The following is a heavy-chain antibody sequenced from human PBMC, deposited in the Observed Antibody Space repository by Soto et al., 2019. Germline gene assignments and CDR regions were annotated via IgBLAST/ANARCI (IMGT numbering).Heavy chain of an antibody. J-gene: IGHJ4*02. CDR3: VRSGYCTNGVCYYGDFDY. CDR1: GYTFTNYD. CDR2: MKPNSGNT. D-gene: IGHD2-8*01. Sequence: QVHLVQSGAEVKKPGGSVKVSSKATGYTFTNYDINWVRQATGQGLEWMGWMKPNSGNTGYAPKFQGRVTMTRNTSMNTAYMELSSLTSEDTAVYYCVRSGYCTNGVCYYGDFDYWGQGTLVTVSS. V-gene: IGHV1-8*01.